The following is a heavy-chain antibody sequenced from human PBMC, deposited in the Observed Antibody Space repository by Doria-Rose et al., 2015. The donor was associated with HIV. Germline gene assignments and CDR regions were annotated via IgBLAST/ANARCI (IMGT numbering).Heavy chain of an antibody. Sequence: PGKGLEWIGEINPSGSTNYIPPLKSRVTISLDTSKNQFSLQLTSVTAADTAVYYCATGPYSNYINFAYWGQGTLVTVSS. CDR2: INPSGST. CDR3: ATGPYSNYINFAY. J-gene: IGHJ4*02. D-gene: IGHD4-4*01. V-gene: IGHV4-34*01.